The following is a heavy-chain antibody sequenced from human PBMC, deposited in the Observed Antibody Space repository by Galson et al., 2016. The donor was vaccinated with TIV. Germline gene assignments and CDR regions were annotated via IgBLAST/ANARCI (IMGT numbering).Heavy chain of an antibody. CDR2: IRFDGDTR. V-gene: IGHV3-30*02. CDR1: GFTFSNYD. D-gene: IGHD2-15*01. J-gene: IGHJ3*01. Sequence: PVRSLRLSCAASGFTFSNYDIHWVRQAPGKGLEWVAIIRFDGDTRYYADSVKGRFSISRDNSKNTMYLQMNSLRAEDTALYYCARKDQPILVVGPAGGAFDVWGQGTMVTASS. CDR3: ARKDQPILVVGPAGGAFDV.